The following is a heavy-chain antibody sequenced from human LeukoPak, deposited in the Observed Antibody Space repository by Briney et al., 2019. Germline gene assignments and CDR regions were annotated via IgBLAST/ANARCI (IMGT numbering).Heavy chain of an antibody. J-gene: IGHJ4*02. CDR2: IYTSGST. CDR1: GDSISSYY. CDR3: ARDSGYYGSGCPWYFAY. V-gene: IGHV4-4*07. D-gene: IGHD3-10*01. Sequence: SETLSLTCTVSGDSISSYYWSWIRQPAGKGLGWIGHIYTSGSTNYNPSLKSRVTMSVDTSKNQFSLKLSSVTAADTAVYYCARDSGYYGSGCPWYFAYWGQGTLVTVSS.